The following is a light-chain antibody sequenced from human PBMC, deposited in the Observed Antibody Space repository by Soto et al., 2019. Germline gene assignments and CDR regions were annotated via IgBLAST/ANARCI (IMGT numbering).Light chain of an antibody. CDR2: LNSDGSH. CDR3: QTWGTGPVV. Sequence: QLVLTQSPSASASLGASVKLTCTLSSGHSSYAIAWHQQQPEKGPRYLMKLNSDGSHSKGDGIPDRFSGSSSGAERYLTISSLQSEHEADYYCQTWGTGPVVFGGGTKVTVL. J-gene: IGLJ2*01. CDR1: SGHSSYA. V-gene: IGLV4-69*01.